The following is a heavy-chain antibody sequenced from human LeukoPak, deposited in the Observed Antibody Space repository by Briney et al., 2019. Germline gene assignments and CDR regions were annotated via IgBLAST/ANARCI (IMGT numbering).Heavy chain of an antibody. CDR1: GGSISSYY. D-gene: IGHD6-13*01. V-gene: IGHV4-4*07. J-gene: IGHJ3*02. CDR2: IYTSGST. CDR3: ARDTGYSSSWYAFDM. Sequence: SETLSLTCTVSGGSISSYYWSWIRQPAGKGLEWIGRIYTSGSTNYNPSLRSRVTMSVDTSKNHISLRLRSVTAADTAVYYCARDTGYSSSWYAFDMWGQGTMVTVSS.